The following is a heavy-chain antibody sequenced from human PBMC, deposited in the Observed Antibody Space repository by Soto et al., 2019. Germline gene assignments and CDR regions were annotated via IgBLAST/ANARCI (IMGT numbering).Heavy chain of an antibody. V-gene: IGHV4-59*01. J-gene: IGHJ3*02. D-gene: IGHD2-2*01. Sequence: SETLSLTCTISGGSISGYYWTWIRQSPGKGLEYIGYIYSGNTNYNPSLNSRVTISVDTSKNQFSLKLSSVTAADTAVYYCARGELYCSSTSCYGAFDIWGQGTMVTVSS. CDR3: ARGELYCSSTSCYGAFDI. CDR1: GGSISGYY. CDR2: IYSGNT.